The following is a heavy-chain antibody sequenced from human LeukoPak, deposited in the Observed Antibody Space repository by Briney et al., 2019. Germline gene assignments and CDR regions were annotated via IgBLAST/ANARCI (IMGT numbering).Heavy chain of an antibody. D-gene: IGHD1-26*01. Sequence: GGSLRLSCAASGFAFSSYSMNWVRQAPGKGLEWVSSISSSSSYIYYADSVKGRFTISRDNAKNSLYLQMNSLRAEDTAVYYCARGGVSGRAFDIWGQGTMVTVSS. J-gene: IGHJ3*02. CDR1: GFAFSSYS. CDR2: ISSSSSYI. CDR3: ARGGVSGRAFDI. V-gene: IGHV3-21*01.